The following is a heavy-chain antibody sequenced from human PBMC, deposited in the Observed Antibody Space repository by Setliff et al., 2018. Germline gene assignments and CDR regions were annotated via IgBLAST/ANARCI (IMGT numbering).Heavy chain of an antibody. V-gene: IGHV1-69*13. CDR3: ARERAGGRWLQPIDY. Sequence: SVKVSCKAFGGTFSNSAINWVRQAPGQGLEWMGGIIPIRGAADYAQKFQGKVIITADGSTSTAYMELTSLRSDDAAVYYCARERAGGRWLQPIDYWGQGTLVTVSS. CDR1: GGTFSNSA. J-gene: IGHJ4*02. CDR2: IIPIRGAA. D-gene: IGHD3-16*01.